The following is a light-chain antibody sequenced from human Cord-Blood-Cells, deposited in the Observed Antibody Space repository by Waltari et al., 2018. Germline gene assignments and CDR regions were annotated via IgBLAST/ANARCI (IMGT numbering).Light chain of an antibody. V-gene: IGLV2-11*01. CDR2: DVS. CDR1: SSDVGGYNY. J-gene: IGLJ1*01. CDR3: CSYAGSYTHYV. Sequence: QSALTQPRSVSGSPGQSVTISCTGTSSDVGGYNYVPWYQQHPGKAPKLMIYDVSKRPSGVPDRFSGSKSGNTASLTISGLQAEDEVDYYCCSYAGSYTHYVFGTGTKVTVL.